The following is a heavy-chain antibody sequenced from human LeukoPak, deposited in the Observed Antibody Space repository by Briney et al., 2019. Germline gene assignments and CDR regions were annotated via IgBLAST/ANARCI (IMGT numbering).Heavy chain of an antibody. CDR3: ARGIEDIVATITHYYGMDV. CDR2: IYSGGST. Sequence: GGSLRLSCAASGFTVSSNYMSWVRQAPGKGLEWVSVIYSGGSTYYADSVKGRFTISRHNSKNTLYLQMNSLRAEDTAVYYCARGIEDIVATITHYYGMDVWGQGTTVTVSS. J-gene: IGHJ6*02. D-gene: IGHD5-12*01. CDR1: GFTVSSNY. V-gene: IGHV3-53*04.